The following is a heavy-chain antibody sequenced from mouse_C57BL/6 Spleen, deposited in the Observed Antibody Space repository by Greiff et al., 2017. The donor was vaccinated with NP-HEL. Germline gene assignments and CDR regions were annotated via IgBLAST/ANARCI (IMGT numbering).Heavy chain of an antibody. CDR3: ARADGRYFDY. CDR2: ISYDGSN. J-gene: IGHJ2*01. CDR1: GYSITSGYY. D-gene: IGHD2-3*01. Sequence: VQLQQSGPGLVKPSQSLSLTCSVTGYSITSGYYWNWIRQFPGNKLEWMGYISYDGSNNYNPSLKNRISITRDTSKNQFFLKLNSVTTEDTATYYCARADGRYFDYWGQGTTLTVSS. V-gene: IGHV3-6*01.